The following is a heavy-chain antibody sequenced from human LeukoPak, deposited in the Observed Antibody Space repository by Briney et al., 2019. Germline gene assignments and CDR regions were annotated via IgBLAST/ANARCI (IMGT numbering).Heavy chain of an antibody. J-gene: IGHJ4*02. CDR3: AKGGLSRAGLDF. V-gene: IGHV3-23*01. CDR2: ISDRDHNT. Sequence: PGGSLGLSCAASGFTFSSYAMTWVRQAPGKGLEWVSSISDRDHNTYYADSVKGRFTISRDNSKNTLYLQMNSLRAEDTAVYYCAKGGLSRAGLDFWGQGTLVTVSS. CDR1: GFTFSSYA. D-gene: IGHD5/OR15-5a*01.